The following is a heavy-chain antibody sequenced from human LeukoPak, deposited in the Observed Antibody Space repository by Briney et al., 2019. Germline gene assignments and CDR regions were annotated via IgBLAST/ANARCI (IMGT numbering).Heavy chain of an antibody. CDR1: GGSISSYY. D-gene: IGHD3-3*01. J-gene: IGHJ4*02. V-gene: IGHV4-4*07. CDR3: ARGIPSFTLFGVVIY. Sequence: SETLSLTCTVSGGSISSYYWSWIRHPAGKGLEWIGRMYTSGSTNYNPSLKSRVTVSGDKSKNQFSLKLNSVTAADTPVYYCARGIPSFTLFGVVIYWGQGTLVTVSS. CDR2: MYTSGST.